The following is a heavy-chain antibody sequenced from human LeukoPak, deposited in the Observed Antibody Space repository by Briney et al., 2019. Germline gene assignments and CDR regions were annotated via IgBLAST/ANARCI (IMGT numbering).Heavy chain of an antibody. CDR1: GGSISSYY. Sequence: KPSATLSLTCTVSGGSISSYYWSWIRQPAGKGLEWIGRIYTSGSTNYNPSLKSRVTISVDTSKNQFSLKLSSVTAADTAVYYCARDQEYSGSYYRYFDYWGQGTLVTVSS. CDR2: IYTSGST. CDR3: ARDQEYSGSYYRYFDY. J-gene: IGHJ4*02. V-gene: IGHV4-4*07. D-gene: IGHD1-26*01.